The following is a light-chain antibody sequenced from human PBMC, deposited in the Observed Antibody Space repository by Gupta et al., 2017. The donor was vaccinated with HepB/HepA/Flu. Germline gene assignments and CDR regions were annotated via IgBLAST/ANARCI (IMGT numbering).Light chain of an antibody. CDR1: QNIRGY. V-gene: IGKV1-39*01. J-gene: IGKJ2*01. CDR3: QQSYGTPENNNPHI. CDR2: GAS. Sequence: DIQVTQSPSSLSASVGDTVTINCRASQNIRGYLNWYQQQPGKPPKLLIYGASTLSRGAPSRFSGSGFGTDFSLTITSLQPEDFATYYCQQSYGTPENNNPHIFGQGTRLDI.